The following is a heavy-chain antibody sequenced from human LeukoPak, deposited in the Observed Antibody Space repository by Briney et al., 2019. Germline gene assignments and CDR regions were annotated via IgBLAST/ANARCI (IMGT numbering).Heavy chain of an antibody. CDR2: ISSSMSAK. Sequence: PGGSLRLSCAASGFTFSSYRMNWVRQAPGKGLEWVSFISSSMSAKYYADSVKGRFTISRDNAKNSLYLQMNSLRDEDTAVYYCARGTGIAAAVTSLFQYWGQGTLVTVSS. CDR1: GFTFSSYR. D-gene: IGHD6-13*01. CDR3: ARGTGIAAAVTSLFQY. J-gene: IGHJ1*01. V-gene: IGHV3-48*02.